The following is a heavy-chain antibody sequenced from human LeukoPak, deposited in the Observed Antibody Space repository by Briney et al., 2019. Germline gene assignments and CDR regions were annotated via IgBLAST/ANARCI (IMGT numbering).Heavy chain of an antibody. V-gene: IGHV4-34*01. Sequence: SETLSLTCAVYGGSFSGYYWSWIRQPPGKGLEWIGEINHSGSTNYNPSLKSRVTLSVDTSKNQFSLKLSSVTAADTAVYYCARGGYCSGGSCYGGGFDYWGQGTLVTVSS. J-gene: IGHJ4*02. CDR2: INHSGST. D-gene: IGHD2-15*01. CDR3: ARGGYCSGGSCYGGGFDY. CDR1: GGSFSGYY.